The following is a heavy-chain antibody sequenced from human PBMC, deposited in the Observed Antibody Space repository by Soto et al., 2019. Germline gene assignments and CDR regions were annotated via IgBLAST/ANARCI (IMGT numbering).Heavy chain of an antibody. Sequence: GGSLRLSCAASGFTFSSYAMHWVRQAPGKGLEWVAVISYDGSNKYYADSVKGRFTISRDNSKNTLYLQMNSLRAEDTAVYYCARGFTMYYYDSSVVWGQGTLVTVSS. CDR2: ISYDGSNK. V-gene: IGHV3-30-3*01. CDR1: GFTFSSYA. CDR3: ARGFTMYYYDSSVV. D-gene: IGHD3-22*01. J-gene: IGHJ4*02.